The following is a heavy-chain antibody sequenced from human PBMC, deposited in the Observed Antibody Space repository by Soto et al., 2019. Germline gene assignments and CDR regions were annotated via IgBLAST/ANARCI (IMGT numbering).Heavy chain of an antibody. D-gene: IGHD2-8*01. V-gene: IGHV1-3*01. J-gene: IGHJ4*02. CDR2: INADNGDT. CDR1: GYTFTSYA. Sequence: ASVKVSCKTSGYTFTSYAIHWVRQPPGQRLEWMGWINADNGDTKYSQKFSGRVTITRDTSANTAFMELSSLRSEDTAMYYCARELKGLYYFDFWGQGTLVTVSS. CDR3: ARELKGLYYFDF.